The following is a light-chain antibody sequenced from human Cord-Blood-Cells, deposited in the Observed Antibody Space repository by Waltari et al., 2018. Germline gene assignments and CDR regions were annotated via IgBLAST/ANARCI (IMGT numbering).Light chain of an antibody. V-gene: IGLV3-19*01. CDR3: NSRDSSGNHLV. CDR1: SLRSCY. J-gene: IGLJ3*02. Sequence: SSELTQDPAVSVALVQTVRSTCPGASLRSCYASWYQQKPGRAPVLVIYGKNNRPSGIPDRFSGSSSGNTASLTITGAQAEDEADYYCNSRDSSGNHLVFGGGTKLTVL. CDR2: GKN.